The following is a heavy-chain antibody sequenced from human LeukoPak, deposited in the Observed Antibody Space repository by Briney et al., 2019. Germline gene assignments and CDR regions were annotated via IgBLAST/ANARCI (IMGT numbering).Heavy chain of an antibody. V-gene: IGHV3-33*01. CDR1: GFPFSSYG. D-gene: IGHD3-10*01. CDR3: ATSYGSGSYYHFDY. Sequence: PRGSLRLSCAASGFPFSSYGMHWVRQAPGKGLEWLTVIWYDGINKYYADSVKGRFTISRDNSKNTLYLQMDSLRAEDTAVYYCATSYGSGSYYHFDYWGQGTLVTVST. CDR2: IWYDGINK. J-gene: IGHJ4*02.